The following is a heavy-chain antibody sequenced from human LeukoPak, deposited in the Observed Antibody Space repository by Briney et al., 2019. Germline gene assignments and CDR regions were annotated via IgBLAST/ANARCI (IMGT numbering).Heavy chain of an antibody. CDR1: GYTFTYYY. CDR2: INPNSGGT. Sequence: ASVKVSCKASGYTFTYYYMHWVRQAPGQGLEWMGWINPNSGGTNYAQKLQGRVTMTTDTSTSTAYMELRSLRSDDTAVYYCARNEQWFGGLFSYYYYMDVWGKGTTVTVSS. D-gene: IGHD3-10*01. J-gene: IGHJ6*03. CDR3: ARNEQWFGGLFSYYYYMDV. V-gene: IGHV1-2*02.